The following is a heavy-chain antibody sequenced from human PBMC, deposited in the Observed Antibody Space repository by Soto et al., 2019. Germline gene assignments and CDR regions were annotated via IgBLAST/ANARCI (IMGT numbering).Heavy chain of an antibody. Sequence: QVQLVESGGGVVQPGRSLRLSCAASGFTFSTYGMHWVRQAPGKGLEWVAVIWYDGSNKCYADSVKGRFTISRDNSKNTLYLQMNSLRAEDTAVYYCARVSTAMVYFDYWGQGTLVTVSS. J-gene: IGHJ4*02. CDR2: IWYDGSNK. CDR1: GFTFSTYG. V-gene: IGHV3-33*01. D-gene: IGHD5-18*01. CDR3: ARVSTAMVYFDY.